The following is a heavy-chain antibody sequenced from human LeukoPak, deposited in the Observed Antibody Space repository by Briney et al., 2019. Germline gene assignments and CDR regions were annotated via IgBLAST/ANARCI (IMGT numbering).Heavy chain of an antibody. Sequence: GGSLRLSCEASGFTFSLYSMSWVRQAPGKGLEWVSSISGSSSSIYYTDSLKGRFTISRDNAKNSLYLHMTSLRAEDTAVYYCARSRYCSGGSCSSYYYYYMDVWGKGTTVTVSS. J-gene: IGHJ6*03. CDR1: GFTFSLYS. D-gene: IGHD2-15*01. CDR3: ARSRYCSGGSCSSYYYYYMDV. V-gene: IGHV3-21*01. CDR2: ISGSSSSI.